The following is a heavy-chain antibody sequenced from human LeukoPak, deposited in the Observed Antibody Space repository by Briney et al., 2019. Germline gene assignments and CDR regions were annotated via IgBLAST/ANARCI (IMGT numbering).Heavy chain of an antibody. V-gene: IGHV1-18*01. CDR1: GYTFTSYG. J-gene: IGHJ4*02. Sequence: GASVKVSCKASGYTFTSYGISWVRQAPGQGLEWMGWISAYNGNTNYAQKLQGRVTMTTDTSTSTAYMELRSLRSDDTAVYYCARERDIVGATLPTDYWGQGTLVTVSS. CDR3: ARERDIVGATLPTDY. CDR2: ISAYNGNT. D-gene: IGHD1-26*01.